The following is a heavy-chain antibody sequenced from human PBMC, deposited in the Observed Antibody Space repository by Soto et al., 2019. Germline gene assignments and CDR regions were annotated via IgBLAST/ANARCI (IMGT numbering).Heavy chain of an antibody. J-gene: IGHJ6*02. D-gene: IGHD6-13*01. CDR1: GYTFTAYY. Sequence: ASVKVSCKASGYTFTAYYIHWVRQAPGQEFEWMGWIRPNGGSTDFAREFQGRSTMTWDTSISTAYMDLSSLRSDDTAVYYCARGSVASAAEPTGMDVWGQGTTVTVSS. CDR2: IRPNGGST. CDR3: ARGSVASAAEPTGMDV. V-gene: IGHV1-2*02.